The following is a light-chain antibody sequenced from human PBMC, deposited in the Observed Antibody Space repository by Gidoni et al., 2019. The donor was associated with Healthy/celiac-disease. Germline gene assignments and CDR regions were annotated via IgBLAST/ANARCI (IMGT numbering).Light chain of an antibody. V-gene: IGKV1-39*01. Sequence: RVTITCRASQSISSYLNWYQQKPGKAPKLLIYAASSLQSGVPSRFSGSGSGTDFTLTISSLQPEDFATYYCQQSYSTPYTFGQGTKLEIK. J-gene: IGKJ2*01. CDR2: AAS. CDR3: QQSYSTPYT. CDR1: QSISSY.